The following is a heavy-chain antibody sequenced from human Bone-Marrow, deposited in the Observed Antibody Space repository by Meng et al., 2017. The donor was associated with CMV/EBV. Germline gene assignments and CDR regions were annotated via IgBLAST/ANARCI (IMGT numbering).Heavy chain of an antibody. CDR1: GFTFSSHW. CDR2: IKQDGSEK. Sequence: GESLKISCAASGFTFSSHWMSWVRQAPGKGLEWVACIKQDGSEKYYVDSVKGRFTISRDNAKNSLYLQMNSLRAEDTAVYYCARAPSRYPYYYYGMDVWGQGPTVTGYS. CDR3: ARAPSRYPYYYYGMDV. D-gene: IGHD1-1*01. J-gene: IGHJ6*01. V-gene: IGHV3-7*01.